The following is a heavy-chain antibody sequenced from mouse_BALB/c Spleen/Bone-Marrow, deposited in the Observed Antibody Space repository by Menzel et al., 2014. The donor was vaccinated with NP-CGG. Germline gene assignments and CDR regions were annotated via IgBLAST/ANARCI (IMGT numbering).Heavy chain of an antibody. J-gene: IGHJ2*01. Sequence: QVQLQQSGAELVKPGALVKLSCKASGYTFTSYYMYWVKQRPGQGLEWIGEINPSNGGTNFNEKFKSKATLTVDKSSSTAYRQLSSLTSEDSAVYYCTRYGNYYFDYWGQGTTLTVSS. CDR3: TRYGNYYFDY. V-gene: IGHV1S81*02. D-gene: IGHD2-1*01. CDR1: GYTFTSYY. CDR2: INPSNGGT.